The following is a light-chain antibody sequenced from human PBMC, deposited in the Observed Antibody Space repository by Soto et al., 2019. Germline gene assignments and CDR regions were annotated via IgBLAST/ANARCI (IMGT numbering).Light chain of an antibody. CDR2: GAS. V-gene: IGKV3-15*01. Sequence: EIVMTQSPATLSVSPGERATLSCRASQGVNTNLAWYQQKPGQAPRLLIYGASTRATDIPARFSGSGSGTEFTLTISSLQSEDFAVYCLPYTFGQGTKLEIK. CDR3: PYT. J-gene: IGKJ2*01. CDR1: QGVNTN.